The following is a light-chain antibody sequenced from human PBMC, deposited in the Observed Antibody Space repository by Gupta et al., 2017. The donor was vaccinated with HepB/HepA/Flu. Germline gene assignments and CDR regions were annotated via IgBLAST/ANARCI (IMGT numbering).Light chain of an antibody. Sequence: DIVMTQSPATLAVSPGDRATLSCRASQSVSNNLVWYQQKPGQPPRLLIYDASTRPTGVPARFSGSGSGTEFTLTISSLQSEDFALYYCQQSNNWPFTFGPGTRVDIK. CDR3: QQSNNWPFT. V-gene: IGKV3-15*01. CDR1: QSVSNN. J-gene: IGKJ3*01. CDR2: DAS.